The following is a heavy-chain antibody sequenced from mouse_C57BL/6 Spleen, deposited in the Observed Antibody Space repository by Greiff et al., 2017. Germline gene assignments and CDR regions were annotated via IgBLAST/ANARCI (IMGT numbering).Heavy chain of an antibody. CDR2: INPGSGGT. D-gene: IGHD3-1*01. CDR1: GYAFTNYL. CDR3: ARSGGKGGYFDY. J-gene: IGHJ2*01. V-gene: IGHV1-54*01. Sequence: QVHVKQSGAELVRPGTSVKVSCKASGYAFTNYLIEWVKQRPGQGLEWIGVINPGSGGTNYNEKFKGKATLTADKSSSTAYMQLSSLTSEDSAVYFCARSGGKGGYFDYWGQGTTLTVSS.